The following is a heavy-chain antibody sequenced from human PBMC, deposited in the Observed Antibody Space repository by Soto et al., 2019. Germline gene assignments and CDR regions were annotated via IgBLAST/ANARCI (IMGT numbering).Heavy chain of an antibody. Sequence: QVHLVQSGAEVKRPGASVTVSCRASGYTFTNYDLNWVRQATGQGLEWMGWMNTNSGDTGYAQNFQGRVTMTRNTSTSTAYMELSSLRSDDTAVYYCARAPLVGFAEWLPVYYNWFDPWGQGTLVTVSS. V-gene: IGHV1-8*01. CDR1: GYTFTNYD. J-gene: IGHJ5*02. CDR3: ARAPLVGFAEWLPVYYNWFDP. D-gene: IGHD3-3*01. CDR2: MNTNSGDT.